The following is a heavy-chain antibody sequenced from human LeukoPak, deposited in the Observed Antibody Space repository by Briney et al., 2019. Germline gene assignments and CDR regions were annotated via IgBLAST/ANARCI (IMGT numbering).Heavy chain of an antibody. D-gene: IGHD3-10*01. Sequence: GGSLRLSCAASGFTFSSYAMSWVRQAPGGGLEWVSAITDSAGSTYNADSVKGRFTISRDNSKNPRYLQMNSLRAEDTAVYYCAKGSSGSRPYYFHYWGQGTLVTVSS. CDR2: ITDSAGST. CDR3: AKGSSGSRPYYFHY. J-gene: IGHJ4*02. CDR1: GFTFSSYA. V-gene: IGHV3-23*01.